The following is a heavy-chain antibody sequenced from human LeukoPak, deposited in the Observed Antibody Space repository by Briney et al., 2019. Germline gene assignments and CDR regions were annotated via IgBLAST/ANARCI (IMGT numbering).Heavy chain of an antibody. CDR2: TYYRSKWYN. Sequence: SQTLSLTCAISGDSVSSNSAAWNWIRQSPSRGLEWLGRTYYRSKWYNDYAVSVKSRITINPDTSKNQFSLKLSSVTAADTAVYYCARVGGVRGVPYYFDYWGQGTLVTVSS. CDR1: GDSVSSNSAA. D-gene: IGHD3-10*01. V-gene: IGHV6-1*01. CDR3: ARVGGVRGVPYYFDY. J-gene: IGHJ4*02.